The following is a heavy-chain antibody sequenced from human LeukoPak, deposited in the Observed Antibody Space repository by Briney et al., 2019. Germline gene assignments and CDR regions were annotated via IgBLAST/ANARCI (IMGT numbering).Heavy chain of an antibody. V-gene: IGHV4-39*01. CDR3: ARTLRGYRRYCSSTSCYTAPAFPI. J-gene: IGHJ3*02. D-gene: IGHD2-2*02. CDR1: GGSISSIIYY. Sequence: SETLSLTCTVSGGSISSIIYYWGWIRQPPRKGLEWIGSIYYSGSTYYNPSLKSRVTISVDTSKNQFSLKLSSVTAADTAVYYCARTLRGYRRYCSSTSCYTAPAFPIWGQGTMVTVSS. CDR2: IYYSGST.